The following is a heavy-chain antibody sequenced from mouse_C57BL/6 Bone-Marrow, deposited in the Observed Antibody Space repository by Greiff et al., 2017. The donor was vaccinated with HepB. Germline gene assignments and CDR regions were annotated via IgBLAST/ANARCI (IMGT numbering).Heavy chain of an antibody. CDR2: FHPYNDDT. J-gene: IGHJ3*01. CDR1: GYTFTTYP. D-gene: IGHD1-1*01. Sequence: VHLVESGAELVKPGASVKMSCKASGYTFTTYPIEWMKQNHGKSLEWIGNFHPYNDDTKYNEKFKGKATLTVEKSSSTVYLELSRLTSDDSAVYYCARRYYGRTGGFAYWGQGTLVTVSA. CDR3: ARRYYGRTGGFAY. V-gene: IGHV1-47*01.